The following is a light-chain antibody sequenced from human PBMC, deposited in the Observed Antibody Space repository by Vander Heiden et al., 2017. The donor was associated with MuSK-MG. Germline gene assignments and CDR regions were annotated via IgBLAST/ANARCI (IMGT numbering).Light chain of an antibody. CDR1: VNVGGS. J-gene: IGKJ4*01. CDR2: FAS. CDR3: HQTSSFPHT. Sequence: ETALTQSPEFQSVTPKERVIITCRASVNVGGSLHWYQKKPGQAPTVLVKFASQPFSGVPTRFTGSGDGTEFTLTIDGLEAEDAATYFCHQTSSFPHTFGGGTKVEI. V-gene: IGKV6-21*01.